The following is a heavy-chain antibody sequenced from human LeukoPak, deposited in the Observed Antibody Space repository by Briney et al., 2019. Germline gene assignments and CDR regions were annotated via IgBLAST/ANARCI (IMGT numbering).Heavy chain of an antibody. V-gene: IGHV3-30*18. D-gene: IGHD3-16*01. CDR3: AKVKGEVIGDFDI. J-gene: IGHJ3*02. CDR2: ISYDGNNR. Sequence: GSLRLSCASSRFPFSSYGMHWVRQAPGKGQERVAVISYDGNNRYYADSVKGRFTISRYNSKNTLYLQMNSLRAEDTAVSYCAKVKGEVIGDFDIWGQGTMVTVSS. CDR1: RFPFSSYG.